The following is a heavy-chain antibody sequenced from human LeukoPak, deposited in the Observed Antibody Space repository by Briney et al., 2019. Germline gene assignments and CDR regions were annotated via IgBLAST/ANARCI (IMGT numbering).Heavy chain of an antibody. Sequence: ASVKVSCKASGYTFTSYPISWVRQAPGQGLEWMGWITTYNGNTHYAQKLQGRVTMTTETSTSTAYMELRSLRSDDTAVYYCARDWTQWLVRVPGYWGQGTLVTVSS. J-gene: IGHJ4*02. CDR2: ITTYNGNT. V-gene: IGHV1-18*01. CDR1: GYTFTSYP. D-gene: IGHD6-19*01. CDR3: ARDWTQWLVRVPGY.